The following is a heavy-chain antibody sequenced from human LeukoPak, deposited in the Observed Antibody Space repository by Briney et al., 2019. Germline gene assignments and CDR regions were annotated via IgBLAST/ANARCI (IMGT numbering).Heavy chain of an antibody. CDR3: ARGGSWPEYFQH. Sequence: SETLSLTCAVSGGSISSGGYSWSWIRQPPGKGLEWIGYICHSGSTYYNPSLKSRVTISVDRSKNQFSLKLSSVTAADTAVYYCARGGSWPEYFQHWGQGTLVTVSS. CDR2: ICHSGST. V-gene: IGHV4-30-2*01. CDR1: GGSISSGGYS. J-gene: IGHJ1*01. D-gene: IGHD6-13*01.